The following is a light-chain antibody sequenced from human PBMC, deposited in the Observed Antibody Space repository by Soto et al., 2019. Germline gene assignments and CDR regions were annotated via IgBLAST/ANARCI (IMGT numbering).Light chain of an antibody. J-gene: IGKJ1*01. V-gene: IGKV3-20*01. CDR1: QSVSSNY. CDR3: QQYGSSGRT. CDR2: GAS. Sequence: EIVLTQSPGTLCLSPGERATLSFRASQSVSSNYLAWYQQKPGQAPRLLIYGASSRATGIPDRFSGSGSGTDFTLTISRLEPEDFAVYYCQQYGSSGRTFGQGTKVDIK.